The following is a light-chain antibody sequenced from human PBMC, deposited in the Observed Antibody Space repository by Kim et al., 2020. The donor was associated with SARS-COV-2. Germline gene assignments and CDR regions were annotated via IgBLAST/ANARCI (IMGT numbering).Light chain of an antibody. V-gene: IGLV2-11*01. J-gene: IGLJ2*01. Sequence: QSALTQPRSVSGSPGQSVTISCTGTSSDVGGYNYVSWYQQHPGRAPKLMINDVTKRPSGVPDRFSGSKSGNTASLTISGLQAEDEADYYCCSYAGGYTHVVFGGGTKLTVL. CDR1: SSDVGGYNY. CDR2: DVT. CDR3: CSYAGGYTHVV.